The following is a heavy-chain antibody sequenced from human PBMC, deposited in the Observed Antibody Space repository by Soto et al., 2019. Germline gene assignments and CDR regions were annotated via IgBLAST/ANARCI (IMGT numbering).Heavy chain of an antibody. V-gene: IGHV1-18*01. CDR1: GYTFINYG. CDR2: INPTNGNT. CDR3: ARVNFGNAFEI. Sequence: ASVKVSCKASGYTFINYGIAWVRQAPGQGLAWMGWINPTNGNTNYARDLEGRVTVTADISATTAYMELRSLTSNDTAVYYCARVNFGNAFEIWGQGTKVTVSS. J-gene: IGHJ3*02. D-gene: IGHD3-10*01.